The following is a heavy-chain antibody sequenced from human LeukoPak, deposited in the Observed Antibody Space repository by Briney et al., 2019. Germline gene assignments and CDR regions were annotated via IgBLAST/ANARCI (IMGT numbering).Heavy chain of an antibody. CDR3: ARALRGYSGYGHYYGMDV. J-gene: IGHJ6*02. V-gene: IGHV3-11*01. CDR1: GFTFSDYY. D-gene: IGHD5-12*01. Sequence: GGSLRLSCAASGFTFSDYYMSWIRQAPGKGLEWVSYISSSGSTIYYADSVKGRFTISRDNAKNSLYLQMNSLRAEDAAVYYCARALRGYSGYGHYYGMDVWGQGTTVTVSS. CDR2: ISSSGSTI.